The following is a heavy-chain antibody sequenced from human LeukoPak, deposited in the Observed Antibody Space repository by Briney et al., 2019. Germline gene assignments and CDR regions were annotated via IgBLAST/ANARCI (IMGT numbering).Heavy chain of an antibody. CDR2: IYHAGST. CDR3: ARHQLVREFTPSMDV. J-gene: IGHJ6*03. V-gene: IGHV4-38-2*02. CDR1: GYSISSGYY. D-gene: IGHD6-6*01. Sequence: SETLSLTCTVSGYSISSGYYWGWIRQSPGKGLEWIGSIYHAGSTFHNPSLKSRVTISVDTSKNQFSLKVNSVTAADTAVYYCARHQLVREFTPSMDVWGKGTTVTVSS.